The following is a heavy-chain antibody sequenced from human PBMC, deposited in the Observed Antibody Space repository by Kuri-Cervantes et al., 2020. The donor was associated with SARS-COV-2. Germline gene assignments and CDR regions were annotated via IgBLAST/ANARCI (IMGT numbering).Heavy chain of an antibody. V-gene: IGHV3-64*01. J-gene: IGHJ6*03. CDR3: ARDLRYYGSGSWDYMDV. CDR1: GFTFSSYA. CDR2: ISSNGGST. D-gene: IGHD3-10*01. Sequence: GESLKISCAASGFTFSSYAMHWVRQAPGKGLEYVSAISSNGGSTYYANSVKGRFTISRDNSKNTLYLQMNSLRAEDTAAYYCARDLRYYGSGSWDYMDVWGKGTTVTVSS.